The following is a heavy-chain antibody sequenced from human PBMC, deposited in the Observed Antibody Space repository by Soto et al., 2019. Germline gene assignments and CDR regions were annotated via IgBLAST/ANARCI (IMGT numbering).Heavy chain of an antibody. CDR1: GFTFSSYG. V-gene: IGHV3-30*18. CDR3: AKGIRKKSTTVTHFDY. D-gene: IGHD4-17*01. Sequence: GGSLRLSCAASGFTFSSYGMHWVRQAPGKGLEWVAVISYDGSNKYYADSVKGRFTISRDNSKNTLYLQMNSLRAEDTAVYYCAKGIRKKSTTVTHFDYWGQGTPVTVSS. CDR2: ISYDGSNK. J-gene: IGHJ4*02.